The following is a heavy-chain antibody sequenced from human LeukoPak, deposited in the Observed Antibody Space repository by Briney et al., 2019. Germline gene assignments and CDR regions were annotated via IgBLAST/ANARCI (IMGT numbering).Heavy chain of an antibody. CDR2: IYYSGST. V-gene: IGHV4-59*08. J-gene: IGHJ4*02. Sequence: SETLSLTCTVSGGSISSYYWSWIRQPPGQGLERIGYIYYSGSTNSNPSLKSRVTISVDTSKNQFSLKLSSVTAAATAVYYCARSYYDSSDYYFTSWGQGILVTVSS. CDR3: ARSYYDSSDYYFTS. D-gene: IGHD3-22*01. CDR1: GGSISSYY.